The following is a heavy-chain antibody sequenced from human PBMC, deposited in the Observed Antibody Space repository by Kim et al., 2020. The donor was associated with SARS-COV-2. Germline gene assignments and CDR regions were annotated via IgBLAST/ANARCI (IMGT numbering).Heavy chain of an antibody. CDR1: GGSFSGYY. CDR3: ARGLGRTVRGVIPYYYYYGMDV. CDR2: INHSGST. J-gene: IGHJ6*02. V-gene: IGHV4-34*01. Sequence: SETLSLTCAVYGGSFSGYYWSWFRQPPGKGLEWIGEINHSGSTNYNPSLKSRVTISVDTSKNQFSLKLSSVTAADTAVYYCARGLGRTVRGVIPYYYYYGMDVWGQGTTVTVSS. D-gene: IGHD3-10*01.